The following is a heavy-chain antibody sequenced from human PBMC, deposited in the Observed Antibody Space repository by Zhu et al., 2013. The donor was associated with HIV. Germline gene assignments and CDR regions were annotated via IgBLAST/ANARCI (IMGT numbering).Heavy chain of an antibody. Sequence: HVQLVQSGAEVKKPGSSVKVSCKASGGTFSSYAISWVRQAPGQGLEWMGGIIPIFGTANYAQKFQGRVTITADESTSTAYMELSSLRSEDTAVYYCARVAVVVRGVIIGWFDPWGQGTLVTVSS. CDR2: IIPIFGTA. D-gene: IGHD3-10*01. CDR3: ARVAVVVRGVIIGWFDP. J-gene: IGHJ5*02. CDR1: GGTFSSYA. V-gene: IGHV1-69*12.